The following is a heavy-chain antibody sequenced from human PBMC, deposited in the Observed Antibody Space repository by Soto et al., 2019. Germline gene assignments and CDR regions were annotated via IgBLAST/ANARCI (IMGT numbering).Heavy chain of an antibody. Sequence: VKVSCKASGGTFSSYAISWVRQAPGQGLEWMGGIIPIFGTANYAQKFQGRVTITADESKSTAYMEMSSLRSEDTAVYYCARGRPITGTTSPGQPFDYWRQGNLVT. CDR2: IIPIFGTA. CDR3: ARGRPITGTTSPGQPFDY. J-gene: IGHJ4*02. D-gene: IGHD1-20*01. V-gene: IGHV1-69*01. CDR1: GGTFSSYA.